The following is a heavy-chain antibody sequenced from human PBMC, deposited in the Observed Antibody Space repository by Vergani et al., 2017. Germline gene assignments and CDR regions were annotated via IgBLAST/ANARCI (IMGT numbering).Heavy chain of an antibody. CDR1: GGSISSYY. CDR3: ARHGRYSYGPAGAFDI. D-gene: IGHD5-18*01. V-gene: IGHV4-59*01. J-gene: IGHJ3*02. CDR2: IYYSGST. Sequence: QVQLQESGPGLVKPSETLSLTCTVSGGSISSYYWSWIRQPPGKGLEWIGYIYYSGSTNYNPSLKSRVTISVDTSKNQFSLKLSYVTAADTAVYYCARHGRYSYGPAGAFDIWGQGTMVTVSS.